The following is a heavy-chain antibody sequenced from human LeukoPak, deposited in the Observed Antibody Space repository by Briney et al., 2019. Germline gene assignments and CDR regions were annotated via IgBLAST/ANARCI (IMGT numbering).Heavy chain of an antibody. D-gene: IGHD5-18*01. CDR1: GFTFSSYA. CDR2: ISYDGSNK. J-gene: IGHJ6*02. V-gene: IGHV3-30-3*01. Sequence: GRSLRLSCAASGFTFSSYAMHWVRQAPGKGLEWVAVISYDGSNKYYADSVKGRFTISRDNSKNTLYLQMNSLRAEDTAVYYCARDESSGYSYGTYYYYGMDVWGQGTTVTVSS. CDR3: ARDESSGYSYGTYYYYGMDV.